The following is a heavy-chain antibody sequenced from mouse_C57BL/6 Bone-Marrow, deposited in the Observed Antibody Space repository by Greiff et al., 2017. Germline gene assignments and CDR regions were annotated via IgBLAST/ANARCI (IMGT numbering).Heavy chain of an antibody. Sequence: EVQLQESGTVLARPGASVKMSCKTSGYTFTSYWMHWVKQRPGQGLAWIGAIYPGNSDTSYNQKFKGKAKLTAVTSASTAYMELSSLTNEDSAVYYCTGDDYERGFDYWGQGTTRTVSS. CDR3: TGDDYERGFDY. J-gene: IGHJ2*01. V-gene: IGHV1-5*01. CDR1: GYTFTSYW. D-gene: IGHD2-4*01. CDR2: IYPGNSDT.